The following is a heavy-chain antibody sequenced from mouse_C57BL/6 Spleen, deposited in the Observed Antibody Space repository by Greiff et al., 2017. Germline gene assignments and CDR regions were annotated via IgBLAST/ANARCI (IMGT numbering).Heavy chain of an antibody. Sequence: QVQLKQSGPELVKPGASVKISCKASGYAFSSSWMNWVKQRPGKGLEWIGRIYPGDGDTNYNGKFKGKATLTADKSSSTAYMQLSSLTSEDSAVYFCARSDYYGSYYYAMDYWGQGTSVTVSS. CDR2: IYPGDGDT. CDR3: ARSDYYGSYYYAMDY. J-gene: IGHJ4*01. V-gene: IGHV1-82*01. CDR1: GYAFSSSW. D-gene: IGHD1-1*01.